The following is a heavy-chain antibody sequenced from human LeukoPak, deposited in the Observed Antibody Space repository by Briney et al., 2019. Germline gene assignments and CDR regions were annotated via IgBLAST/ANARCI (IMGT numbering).Heavy chain of an antibody. J-gene: IGHJ4*02. D-gene: IGHD6-19*01. Sequence: GRSLRLSCAASGFSFSSYSMNWVRQAPGKGLEWVSSISSSSYIYYADSVKGRFTISRDNAKNSLYLQMNSLRAEDTAVYYCARDHGRDAVDVRVDYWGQGTLVTVSS. V-gene: IGHV3-21*01. CDR1: GFSFSSYS. CDR3: ARDHGRDAVDVRVDY. CDR2: ISSSSYI.